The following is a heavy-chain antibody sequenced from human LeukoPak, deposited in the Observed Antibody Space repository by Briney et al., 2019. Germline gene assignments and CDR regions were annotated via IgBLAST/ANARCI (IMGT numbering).Heavy chain of an antibody. Sequence: GGSLRLSCAAYGFTLSSHSMNWVRQAPGKGLEWVSSISSSSSYMHSADSVKGRFTISRDNAKNSLYLQMNSLRAEDTAVYYCARDLYDSGAYPSPIDYWGQGTLVTVSS. CDR1: GFTLSSHS. CDR3: ARDLYDSGAYPSPIDY. CDR2: ISSSSSYM. D-gene: IGHD3-22*01. V-gene: IGHV3-21*01. J-gene: IGHJ4*02.